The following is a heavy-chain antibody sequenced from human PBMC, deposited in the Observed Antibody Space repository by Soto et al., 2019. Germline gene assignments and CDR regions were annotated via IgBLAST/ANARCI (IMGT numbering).Heavy chain of an antibody. V-gene: IGHV1-69*13. CDR1: GGTFSSYA. CDR3: ARVGIVATIIDYFDY. J-gene: IGHJ4*02. CDR2: IIPIFGTA. Sequence: ASVKVSCKASGGTFSSYAISWVRQAPGQGLEWMGGIIPIFGTANYAQKFQGRVTITADGSTSTAYMELSSLRSEDTAVYYCARVGIVATIIDYFDYWGQGTLVTVSS. D-gene: IGHD5-12*01.